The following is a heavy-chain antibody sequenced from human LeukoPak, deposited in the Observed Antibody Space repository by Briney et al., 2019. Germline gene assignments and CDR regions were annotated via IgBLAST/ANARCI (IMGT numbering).Heavy chain of an antibody. CDR1: GGSFSGYY. Sequence: SETLSLTCAVYGGSFSGYYWSWIRQPPGKGLEWIGEINHSGSTNYNPSLKSRVTISVDTSKNQFSLKLSSVTAADTAVYYCASTMEYYYGSGSYYGGHDYWGQGTLVTVSS. J-gene: IGHJ4*02. CDR3: ASTMEYYYGSGSYYGGHDY. CDR2: INHSGST. D-gene: IGHD3-10*01. V-gene: IGHV4-34*01.